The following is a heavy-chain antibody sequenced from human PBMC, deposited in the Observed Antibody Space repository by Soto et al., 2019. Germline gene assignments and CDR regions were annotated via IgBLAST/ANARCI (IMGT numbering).Heavy chain of an antibody. Sequence: SETLSLTCTVSGDSMTRSVWWTWVRQPPGKGLEWIGEVFHTGNTNYNPSLKSRVTMSVDKSTNEFSLKVTSVTAADTAIYYCAKKAWVRFDYWGQGALVTVSS. CDR2: VFHTGNT. D-gene: IGHD7-27*01. J-gene: IGHJ4*02. V-gene: IGHV4-4*02. CDR3: AKKAWVRFDY. CDR1: GDSMTRSVW.